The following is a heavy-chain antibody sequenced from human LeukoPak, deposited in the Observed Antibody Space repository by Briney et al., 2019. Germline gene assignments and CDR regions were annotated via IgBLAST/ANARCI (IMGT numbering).Heavy chain of an antibody. CDR3: ARNPGNLFYYYYYYMDV. CDR1: GFTLSRYD. CDR2: ICYGGTNK. Sequence: PGGSLRLSCAASGFTLSRYDMHWVRQAPGKGLEWVAIICYGGTNKYFADSVKGRFTISRDNSKKTLYLQMSSLRAEDTAVYYCARNPGNLFYYYYYYMDVWGKGTTVTVSS. D-gene: IGHD3-10*01. J-gene: IGHJ6*03. V-gene: IGHV3-33*08.